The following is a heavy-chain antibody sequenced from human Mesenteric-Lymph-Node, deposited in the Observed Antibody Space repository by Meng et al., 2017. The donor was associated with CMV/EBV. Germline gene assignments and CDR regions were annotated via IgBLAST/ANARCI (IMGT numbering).Heavy chain of an antibody. V-gene: IGHV3-21*01. CDR3: ARDLYDFWSGYAWGYYYYGMDV. CDR2: ISGSSDYT. D-gene: IGHD3-3*01. Sequence: GESLKISCAVSGFTLNDYTMNWVRQAPGKGLEWVSSISGSSDYTHYTDLVKGRFTISRDNAQRSVYLQMNSLRAEDTAVYYCARDLYDFWSGYAWGYYYYGMDVWGQGTTVTVSS. CDR1: GFTLNDYT. J-gene: IGHJ6*02.